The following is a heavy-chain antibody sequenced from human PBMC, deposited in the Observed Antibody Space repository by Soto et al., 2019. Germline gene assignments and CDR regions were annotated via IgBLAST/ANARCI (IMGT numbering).Heavy chain of an antibody. J-gene: IGHJ4*02. CDR2: IKHDGRET. V-gene: IGHV3-7*03. Sequence: EVQLVESGGGLVHPGGSLRLSCAASGFTFSSYWMSWVRQAPGKPLEFVANIKHDGRETYYVDSVRGRFTISRDNANSTLYLQMDSLGVEDTAVYYCARGTSHYNYAHVWYWGQGILVTVSS. CDR3: ARGTSHYNYAHVWY. D-gene: IGHD3-16*01. CDR1: GFTFSSYW.